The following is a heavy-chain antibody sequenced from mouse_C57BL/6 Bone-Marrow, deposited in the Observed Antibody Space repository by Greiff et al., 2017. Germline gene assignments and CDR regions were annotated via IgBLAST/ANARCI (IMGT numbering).Heavy chain of an antibody. D-gene: IGHD2-3*01. V-gene: IGHV1-85*01. CDR3: ARRWAFDY. J-gene: IGHJ2*01. Sequence: SGPELVKPGASVKLSCKASGYTFTSYDLNWVKQRPGQGLEWIGWIYPRDGSTKYNEKFKGKATLTVDTSSSTAYMELHSLTSEDSAVYFCARRWAFDYWGQGTTLTVSS. CDR2: IYPRDGST. CDR1: GYTFTSYD.